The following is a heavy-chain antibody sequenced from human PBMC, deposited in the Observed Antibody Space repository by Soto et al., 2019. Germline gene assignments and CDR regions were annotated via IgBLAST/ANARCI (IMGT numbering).Heavy chain of an antibody. V-gene: IGHV4-4*02. CDR3: AREWVEKQPVRYYYYYGMDV. D-gene: IGHD6-6*01. J-gene: IGHJ6*02. CDR1: GGSISSSNW. CDR2: IYHSGST. Sequence: ASETLSLTCAVSGGSISSSNWWSWVRQPPGKGLEWIGEIYHSGSTNYNPSLKSRVTISVDKSKNQFSLKLSSVTAADTAVYYCAREWVEKQPVRYYYYYGMDVWGQGTTVTVSS.